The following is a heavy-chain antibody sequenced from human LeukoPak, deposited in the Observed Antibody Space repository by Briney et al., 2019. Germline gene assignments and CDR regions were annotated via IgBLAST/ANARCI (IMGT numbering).Heavy chain of an antibody. Sequence: GGSLRLSCAASGFTFSSYSMNWVRQAPGKGLEWVSAISGSGGNTYYADSVKGRLTISRDNSKNTLYLQMDSLRAEDTAVYYCAKRYCSGGSCSYYYYYGMDVWGQGTTVTVSS. CDR2: ISGSGGNT. V-gene: IGHV3-23*01. J-gene: IGHJ6*02. CDR1: GFTFSSYS. CDR3: AKRYCSGGSCSYYYYYGMDV. D-gene: IGHD2-15*01.